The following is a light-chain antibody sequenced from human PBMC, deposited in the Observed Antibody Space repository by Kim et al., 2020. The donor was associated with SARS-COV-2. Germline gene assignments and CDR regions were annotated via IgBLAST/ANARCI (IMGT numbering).Light chain of an antibody. CDR3: QTWGSGMGV. Sequence: APVKLTCTLSSGHSSYAIAWHQQQPEKGPRYLMKVDSDGSHSMGDGVPNRFSGSSSGTERYLSISSLQSDDEADYYCQTWGSGMGVFGGGTKVTVL. CDR1: SGHSSYA. J-gene: IGLJ3*02. CDR2: VDSDGSH. V-gene: IGLV4-69*01.